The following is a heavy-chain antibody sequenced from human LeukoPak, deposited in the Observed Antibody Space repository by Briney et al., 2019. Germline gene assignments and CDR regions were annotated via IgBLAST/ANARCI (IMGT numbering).Heavy chain of an antibody. D-gene: IGHD3-3*01. CDR1: GFTLKNYW. CDR3: ARDQGFSYYYYYMDV. CDR2: INQDGSEK. J-gene: IGHJ6*03. V-gene: IGHV3-7*01. Sequence: WGSLTLSCGASGFTLKNYWMSWVRQAPGKGLEWVANINQDGSEKYYVDSVKGRLTISRDNAKHSLYLQMNSLRAEDTAVYYCARDQGFSYYYYYMDVWGKGTTVTVSS.